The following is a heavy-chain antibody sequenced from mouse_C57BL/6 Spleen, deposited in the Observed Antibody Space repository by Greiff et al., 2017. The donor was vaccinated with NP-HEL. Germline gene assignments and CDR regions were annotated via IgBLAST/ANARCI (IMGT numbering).Heavy chain of an antibody. Sequence: QVQLQQPGAELVKPGASVKLSCKASGYTFTSYWMHWVKQRPGQGLEWIGMIHPNSGSTNYNEKFKSKATLTVDKSSSTAYMQLSSLTSEDSAVYYCAREAIYYGFAYWGQRTLVTVSA. CDR1: GYTFTSYW. V-gene: IGHV1-64*01. CDR3: AREAIYYGFAY. CDR2: IHPNSGST. J-gene: IGHJ3*01. D-gene: IGHD2-1*01.